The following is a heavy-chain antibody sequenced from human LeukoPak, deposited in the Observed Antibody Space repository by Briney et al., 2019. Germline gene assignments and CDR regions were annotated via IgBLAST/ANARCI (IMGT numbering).Heavy chain of an antibody. D-gene: IGHD2-2*01. CDR2: IIPILGIA. CDR3: ARDPSNTSGYRVFHDY. Sequence: SVKVSCKASGGTFSSYAISWVRQAPGQGLEWMGRIIPILGIANYAQKFQGRVTMTTDTSTSTVYMELRSLGSDDTAVYYCARDPSNTSGYRVFHDYWGQGALVTVSS. J-gene: IGHJ4*02. CDR1: GGTFSSYA. V-gene: IGHV1-69*04.